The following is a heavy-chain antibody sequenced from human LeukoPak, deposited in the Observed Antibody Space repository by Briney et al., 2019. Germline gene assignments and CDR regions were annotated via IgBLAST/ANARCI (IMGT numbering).Heavy chain of an antibody. CDR1: GFTVSSNY. J-gene: IGHJ4*02. CDR3: TTGYCSRTSCYYFDY. Sequence: GGSLRLSCAASGFTVSSNYMSWVRQAPGKGLEWVSVIYSGGSTYYADSVKGRFTISRDNSKNTLYLQMNSLKTEDTAVYYCTTGYCSRTSCYYFDYWGQGTLVTVSS. CDR2: IYSGGST. D-gene: IGHD2-2*01. V-gene: IGHV3-53*01.